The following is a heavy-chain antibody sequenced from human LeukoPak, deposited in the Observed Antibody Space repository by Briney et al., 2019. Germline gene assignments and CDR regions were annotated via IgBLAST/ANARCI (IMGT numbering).Heavy chain of an antibody. J-gene: IGHJ6*03. CDR3: ARARVSAVVVANYYYYYMDV. Sequence: PGGSLRLSCAASGFTFSSYEMNWVRQAPGKGLEWVSYISSSGSTIYYADSVKGRFTISRDNAKNSLYLQMNSLRVEDTAVYYCARARVSAVVVANYYYYYMDVWGKGTTVTVSS. CDR2: ISSSGSTI. V-gene: IGHV3-48*03. CDR1: GFTFSSYE. D-gene: IGHD2-2*01.